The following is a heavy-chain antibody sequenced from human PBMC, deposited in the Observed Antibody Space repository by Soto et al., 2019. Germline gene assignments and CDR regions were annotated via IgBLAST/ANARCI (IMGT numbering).Heavy chain of an antibody. V-gene: IGHV4-61*01. CDR3: ARGGNSGPDYYYGMDV. D-gene: IGHD4-4*01. Sequence: PSETLSLTCTVSGVSVSSGSYYWSWIRQPPGKGLEWIGYIYYSGSTNYNPSLKSRVTISVDTSKNQFSLKLISVTAADTAVYYCARGGNSGPDYYYGMDVWGQGTTVTVSS. J-gene: IGHJ6*02. CDR1: GVSVSSGSYY. CDR2: IYYSGST.